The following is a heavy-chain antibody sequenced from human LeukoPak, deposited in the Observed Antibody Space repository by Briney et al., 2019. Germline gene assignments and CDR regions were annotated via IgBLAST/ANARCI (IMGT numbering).Heavy chain of an antibody. V-gene: IGHV4-39*01. D-gene: IGHD1-26*01. CDR3: AKSGGYGLIDY. CDR2: IYSSGST. J-gene: IGHJ4*02. Sequence: SETLSLTCTVSGASISGSGYYWGWIRQPPGKGLEWIGSIYSSGSTYYNASLQIRVTISIEKSKNQISLRLNSVTAADTAMYYCAKSGGYGLIDYWGQGTLVTVSS. CDR1: GASISGSGYY.